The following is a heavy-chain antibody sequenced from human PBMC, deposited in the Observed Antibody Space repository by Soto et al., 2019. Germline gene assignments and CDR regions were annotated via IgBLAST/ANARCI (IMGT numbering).Heavy chain of an antibody. V-gene: IGHV1-69*06. Sequence: SVKVSCKACGGTFSSYAISWVRQAPGQGLEWMGGIIPIFGTANYAQKFQGRVTITADKSTSTAYMELSSLRSEDTAVYYCARDPNSSGWRHDAFDIWGQGTMVTVSS. CDR2: IIPIFGTA. CDR1: GGTFSSYA. CDR3: ARDPNSSGWRHDAFDI. J-gene: IGHJ3*02. D-gene: IGHD6-19*01.